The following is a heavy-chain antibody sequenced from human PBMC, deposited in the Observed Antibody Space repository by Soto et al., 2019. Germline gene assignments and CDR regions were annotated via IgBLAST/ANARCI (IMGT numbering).Heavy chain of an antibody. CDR2: IIPIFGTA. J-gene: IGHJ3*02. CDR1: GGTFSSYA. V-gene: IGHV1-69*06. D-gene: IGHD6-13*01. Sequence: GASVKVSCKASGGTFSSYAISWVRQAPGQGLEWMGGIIPIFGTANYAQKFQGRVTITADKSTSTAYMELSSLRSEDTAVYYCARDLRDSSSWPDAFDIWGQGTMVTVS. CDR3: ARDLRDSSSWPDAFDI.